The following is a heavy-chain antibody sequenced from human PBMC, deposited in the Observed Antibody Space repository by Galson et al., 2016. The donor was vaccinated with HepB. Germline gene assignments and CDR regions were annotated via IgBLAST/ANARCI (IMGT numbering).Heavy chain of an antibody. J-gene: IGHJ4*02. V-gene: IGHV3-49*03. CDR3: ARGTPDYRPYYFDY. CDR2: IRSKTCGGTT. CDR1: GFTSGDYA. Sequence: SLRLSCATSGFTSGDYAMSWFRQAPGKGLEWVGFIRSKTCGGTTEYAASVKARFTISRDDSKSFAYLQMSSLNTGDTAVYYCARGTPDYRPYYFDYWGQGTLVTVSS. D-gene: IGHD4-11*01.